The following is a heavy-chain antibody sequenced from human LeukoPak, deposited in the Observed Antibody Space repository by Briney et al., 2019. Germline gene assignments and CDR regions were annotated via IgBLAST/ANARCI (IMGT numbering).Heavy chain of an antibody. CDR2: IKQDGSEK. D-gene: IGHD4-17*01. CDR1: GFTFSSYW. V-gene: IGHV3-7*01. J-gene: IGHJ4*02. Sequence: GGSLRLSCAASGFTFSSYWMSWVRQAPGKGLEWVANIKQDGSEKYYVDSVKGRFTISRDNAKNSLYLQMNCLRAEDTAVYYCARSTTVTARWGLDYWGQGTLVTVSS. CDR3: ARSTTVTARWGLDY.